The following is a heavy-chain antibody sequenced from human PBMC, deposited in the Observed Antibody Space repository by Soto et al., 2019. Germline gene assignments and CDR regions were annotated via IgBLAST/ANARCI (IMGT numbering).Heavy chain of an antibody. V-gene: IGHV1-46*01. J-gene: IGHJ6*02. CDR3: ARDRGGYCTNGVCPYYYGMDV. CDR2: INPSGGST. D-gene: IGHD2-8*01. Sequence: ASVKVSFKASRYTFTSYYMHWVRQAPGQGLEWMGIINPSGGSTSYAQKFQGRVTMTRDTSTSTVYMELSSLRSEDTAVYYCARDRGGYCTNGVCPYYYGMDVRGQGTTVTVSS. CDR1: RYTFTSYY.